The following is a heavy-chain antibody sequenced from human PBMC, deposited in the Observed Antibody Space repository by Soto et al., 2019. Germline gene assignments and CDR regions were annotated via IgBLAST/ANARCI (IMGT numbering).Heavy chain of an antibody. D-gene: IGHD4-17*01. CDR1: GYTFTSYY. J-gene: IGHJ4*02. CDR3: ASRPLSTTVTTPYFDY. CDR2: IIPIFGTA. V-gene: IGHV1-69*13. Sequence: SVKVSCKASGYTFTSYYMHWVRQAPGQGLEWMGGIIPIFGTANYAQKLQGRVTITADESTSTAYMELSSLRSEDTAVYYCASRPLSTTVTTPYFDYWGQGTLVTVSS.